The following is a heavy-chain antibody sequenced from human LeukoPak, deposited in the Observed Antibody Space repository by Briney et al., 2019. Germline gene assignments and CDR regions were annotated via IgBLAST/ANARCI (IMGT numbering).Heavy chain of an antibody. D-gene: IGHD3-3*01. J-gene: IGHJ4*02. Sequence: GGSLRLSCAASGFTFDDYAMHWVRQAPGKGLEWVSGISWNSGSIGYADSVKGRFTISRDNAKNSLYLQMNSLRAEDTAVYYCAKFSSMFYDFWSGYSTNHYFDSWGQGTLVTVSS. CDR3: AKFSSMFYDFWSGYSTNHYFDS. CDR1: GFTFDDYA. V-gene: IGHV3-9*01. CDR2: ISWNSGSI.